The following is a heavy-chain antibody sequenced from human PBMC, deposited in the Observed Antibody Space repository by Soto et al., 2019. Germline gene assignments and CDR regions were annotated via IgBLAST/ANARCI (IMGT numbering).Heavy chain of an antibody. D-gene: IGHD3-10*01. J-gene: IGHJ4*02. CDR1: GYSFPGYW. CDR3: ARGVPVRWFGETSFLKNIGFDY. CDR2: IYPGDSDT. V-gene: IGHV5-51*01. Sequence: VESLKISFKGSGYSFPGYWIAWVRQMPGNGLEWMGVIYPGDSDTRYSPNFQGQVTISADKSINTAYLQWSSLKASDTAMYYCARGVPVRWFGETSFLKNIGFDYWGQGTLVTVSS.